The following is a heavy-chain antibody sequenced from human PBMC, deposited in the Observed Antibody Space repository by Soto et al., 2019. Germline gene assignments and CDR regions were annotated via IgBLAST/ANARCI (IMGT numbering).Heavy chain of an antibody. CDR2: IHSSGST. D-gene: IGHD3-16*02. Sequence: QVQLQESGPGLVKPSQTLSLTCSISGGSISSGDNYWSWIRQPPGKGLEWIGYIHSSGSTFYNPSLKGRVTISIDTSTNQFSLKLSSVTAADTAVYSCARGTYFDSAWGTYRVGSSGCFDYWGQGTLVSVSS. CDR1: GGSISSGDNY. V-gene: IGHV4-30-4*01. CDR3: ARGTYFDSAWGTYRVGSSGCFDY. J-gene: IGHJ4*02.